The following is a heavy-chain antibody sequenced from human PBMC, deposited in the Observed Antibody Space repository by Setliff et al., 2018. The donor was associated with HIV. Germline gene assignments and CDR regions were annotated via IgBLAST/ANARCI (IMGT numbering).Heavy chain of an antibody. CDR2: INSDGSST. D-gene: IGHD1-26*01. Sequence: PGGSLRLSCAASGFSFSNYWMHWVRQAPGKGLVWVSRINSDGSSTSYADSVKGRFTISRDNPKNTLFLQMNSLRPEDTAVYYCARDPILGGPDFFDYWGQGTLVTVSS. J-gene: IGHJ4*02. CDR3: ARDPILGGPDFFDY. V-gene: IGHV3-74*01. CDR1: GFSFSNYW.